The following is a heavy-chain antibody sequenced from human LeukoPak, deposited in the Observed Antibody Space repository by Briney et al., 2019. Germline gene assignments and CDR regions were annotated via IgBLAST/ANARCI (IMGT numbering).Heavy chain of an antibody. V-gene: IGHV3-66*02. CDR3: ARDLRLTTIFGVVSN. CDR1: GFTVSSNY. Sequence: GGSLRLSCAASGFTVSSNYMSWVRQAPGKGLEWVSVIYSGGSTYYADSVKGRFTISRDNSMNTLYLQMNSLGAEDTAVYYCARDLRLTTIFGVVSNWGQGTLVTVSS. J-gene: IGHJ4*02. D-gene: IGHD3-3*01. CDR2: IYSGGST.